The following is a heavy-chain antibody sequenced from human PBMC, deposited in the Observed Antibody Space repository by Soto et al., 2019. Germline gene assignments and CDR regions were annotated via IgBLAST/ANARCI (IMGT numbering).Heavy chain of an antibody. J-gene: IGHJ5*02. CDR2: IKPDGSEQ. CDR3: ARVRWTTSAS. V-gene: IGHV3-7*01. Sequence: AGSLRLSCAGSGFTFSTNWMNWVRQAPEKGLEWVATIKPDGSEQDYVESVKGRFTISRDNAKNSVHLQMNSLRAEDTAVYDCARVRWTTSASWGKGTLVTVSS. CDR1: GFTFSTNW. D-gene: IGHD1-1*01.